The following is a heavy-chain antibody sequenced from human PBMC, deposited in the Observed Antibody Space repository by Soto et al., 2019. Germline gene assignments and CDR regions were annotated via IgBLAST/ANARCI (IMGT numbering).Heavy chain of an antibody. CDR3: ARAVSPRITMVRGVNGV. Sequence: GGSLRLSCAASGFTFSSYSMNWVRQAPGKGLEWVSSISSSSSYIYYADSVKGRFTISRDNAKNSLYLQMNSLRAEDTAVYYCARAVSPRITMVRGVNGVWGQGTTVTVSS. CDR1: GFTFSSYS. D-gene: IGHD3-10*01. V-gene: IGHV3-21*01. J-gene: IGHJ6*02. CDR2: ISSSSSYI.